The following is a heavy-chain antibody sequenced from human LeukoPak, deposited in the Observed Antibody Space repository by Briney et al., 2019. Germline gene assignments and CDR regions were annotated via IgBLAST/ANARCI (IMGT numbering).Heavy chain of an antibody. D-gene: IGHD6-13*01. V-gene: IGHV3-33*01. Sequence: GGSLRLSCAASGFIFNNYGMHWVRQAPGKGLEWVAVIWYDGSNKYYADSVKGRFTISRDNSKNTLYLQMNSLRAEDTAVYYCARDQGIAAAGHVGYDFDYWGQGTLVTVSS. CDR2: IWYDGSNK. CDR3: ARDQGIAAAGHVGYDFDY. CDR1: GFIFNNYG. J-gene: IGHJ4*02.